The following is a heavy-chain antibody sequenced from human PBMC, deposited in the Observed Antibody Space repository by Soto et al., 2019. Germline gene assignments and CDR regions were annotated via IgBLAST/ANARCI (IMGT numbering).Heavy chain of an antibody. J-gene: IGHJ4*02. CDR1: GFSFSGYA. CDR2: ISYDGSNK. CDR3: ARSYASSVYYHFDY. Sequence: GGSLRLSCAASGFSFSGYAMHWVRQAPGKGLEWVAVISYDGSNKHYADSVNGRFTISRDNSKNTMYLQMNSLRAEDRALYYCARSYASSVYYHFDYWGQGPLVTVSS. D-gene: IGHD3-22*01. V-gene: IGHV3-30-3*01.